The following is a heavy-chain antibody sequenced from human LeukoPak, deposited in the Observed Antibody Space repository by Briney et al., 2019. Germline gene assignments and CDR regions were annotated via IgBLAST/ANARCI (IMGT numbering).Heavy chain of an antibody. CDR1: GFTVSSNY. Sequence: GGSLRLSCAASGFTVSSNYMSWVRQAPGKGLEWVSVIYSGGSTYYADSVKGRFNISRDNSKNTLYLQKNSLRAEDTAVYYCARDEVGATFDYWGQGTLVTVSS. CDR3: ARDEVGATFDY. J-gene: IGHJ4*02. CDR2: IYSGGST. D-gene: IGHD1-26*01. V-gene: IGHV3-66*02.